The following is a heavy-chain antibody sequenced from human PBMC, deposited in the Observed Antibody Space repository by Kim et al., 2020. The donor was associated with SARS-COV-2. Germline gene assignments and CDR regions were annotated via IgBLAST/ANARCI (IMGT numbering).Heavy chain of an antibody. CDR3: ASSIVVGAGGTI. CDR1: GGSISSGGYY. Sequence: SETLSLTCTVSGGSISSGGYYWSWIRQHPGKGLEWIGYIYYIGSTYYNPSLKSRVTISVDTSKNQFSLKLSSVTAADTAVYYCASSIVVGAGGTIWGQGKMVTVSS. D-gene: IGHD2-2*01. J-gene: IGHJ3*02. CDR2: IYYIGST. V-gene: IGHV4-31*03.